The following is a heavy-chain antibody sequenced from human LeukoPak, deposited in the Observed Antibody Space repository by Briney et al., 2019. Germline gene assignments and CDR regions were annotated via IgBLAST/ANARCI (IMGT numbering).Heavy chain of an antibody. CDR1: GFTFSSYA. Sequence: GGSLRLSCAASGFTFSSYAMHWVRQAPGKGLEWVAVISYDGSNKYYADSVKGRFTISRDNSKSTLYLQMNSLRAEDTAVYYCARVVRRASDYWGQGTLVTVSS. CDR2: ISYDGSNK. CDR3: ARVVRRASDY. V-gene: IGHV3-30-3*01. J-gene: IGHJ4*02. D-gene: IGHD3-10*02.